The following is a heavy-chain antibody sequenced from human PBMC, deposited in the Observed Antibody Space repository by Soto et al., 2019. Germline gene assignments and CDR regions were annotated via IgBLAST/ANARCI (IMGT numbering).Heavy chain of an antibody. CDR2: INPSNGDT. J-gene: IGHJ4*02. D-gene: IGHD1-1*01. CDR3: AKIGQYRVAAGQLYC. V-gene: IGHV1-2*02. Sequence: ASVKVSCKASGYTFTDYYVHWVRQAPGQGLEWMGWINPSNGDTNFVQKFQGRVTMTRDTSISTAYMELSRLRSDDTAMYFCAKIGQYRVAAGQLYCWGRGTRVTVAS. CDR1: GYTFTDYY.